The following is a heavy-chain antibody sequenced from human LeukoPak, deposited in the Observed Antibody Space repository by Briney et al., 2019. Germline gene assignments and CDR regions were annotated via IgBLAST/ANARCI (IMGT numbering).Heavy chain of an antibody. CDR3: AIAGGRKQNHFDY. CDR1: GYTFTGYY. Sequence: ASVKVSCKASGYTFTGYYMHWVRQAPGKGLEWMGGFDPEDGETIYAQKFQGRVTMTEDTSTDTAYMELSSLRSEDTAVYYCAIAGGRKQNHFDYWGQGTLVTVSS. V-gene: IGHV1-24*01. J-gene: IGHJ4*02. CDR2: FDPEDGET.